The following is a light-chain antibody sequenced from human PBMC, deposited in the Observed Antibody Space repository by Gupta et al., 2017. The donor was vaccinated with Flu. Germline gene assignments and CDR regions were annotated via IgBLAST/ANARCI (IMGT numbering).Light chain of an antibody. Sequence: PGERATLACRASQSVSSYLAWYQQKPGQAPRLLIYDASNRATGIPARFSGSGSGTDFTLTISSLEPEDFAVYYCQQRSNWLTFGGGTKVEIK. CDR1: QSVSSY. CDR2: DAS. V-gene: IGKV3-11*01. CDR3: QQRSNWLT. J-gene: IGKJ4*01.